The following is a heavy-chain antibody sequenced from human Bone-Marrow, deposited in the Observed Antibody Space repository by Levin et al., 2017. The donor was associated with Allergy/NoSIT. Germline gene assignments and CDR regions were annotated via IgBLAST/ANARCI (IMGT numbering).Heavy chain of an antibody. CDR1: GYSFTNYW. CDR2: IHPGDSDT. Sequence: GGSLRLSCKGSGYSFTNYWIGWVRQMPGKGLEWMGIIHPGDSDTRYSPSFQGQVTFSVDKSISTAYLQWSSLRASDTAMYYCARLDGSGSYYNGMGYWGQGTLVTVSS. D-gene: IGHD3-10*01. CDR3: ARLDGSGSYYNGMGY. V-gene: IGHV5-51*01. J-gene: IGHJ4*02.